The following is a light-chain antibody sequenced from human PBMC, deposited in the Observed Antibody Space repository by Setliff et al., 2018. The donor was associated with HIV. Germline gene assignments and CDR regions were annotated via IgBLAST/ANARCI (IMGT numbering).Light chain of an antibody. V-gene: IGLV2-14*03. J-gene: IGLJ1*01. CDR2: DVS. CDR3: SSYTSSTPLYV. Sequence: QSVLAQPASVSGSPGHSITISCTGTSSDVGGYNYVSWYQQHPGKAPKLMISDVSNGPSGVSSRFSGSKSGNTASLTISGLQAEDEADYYCSSYTSSTPLYVFGTGTKVTVL. CDR1: SSDVGGYNY.